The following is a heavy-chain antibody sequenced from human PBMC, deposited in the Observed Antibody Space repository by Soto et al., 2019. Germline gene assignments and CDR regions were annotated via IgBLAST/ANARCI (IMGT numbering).Heavy chain of an antibody. CDR2: IIPIFGAA. D-gene: IGHD6-19*01. CDR3: ARRIGYSSGWYEEGFDY. J-gene: IGHJ4*02. V-gene: IGHV1-69*13. CDR1: CRTFRNYA. Sequence: SVQGSSKASCRTFRNYAISWVRQAPGQGLEWMGGIIPIFGAANYAQKFQGRVTITADESTSTAYMELSNLRSEDTAVYYCARRIGYSSGWYEEGFDYWGQGTRVTVS.